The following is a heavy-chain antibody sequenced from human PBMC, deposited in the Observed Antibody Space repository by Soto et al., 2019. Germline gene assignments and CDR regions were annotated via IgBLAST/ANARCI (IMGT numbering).Heavy chain of an antibody. J-gene: IGHJ3*01. Sequence: EVQLVDSGGGLVQPGGSLRLSCAASEFTFRSYWMHWVRQSPGKGLVWVSRISGDGSSTNYADSVKGRFTISRDNAKNTVYWQIDSLRAEDTAGYYCARSLPGTYGAFDLWGQGTMVTVSS. D-gene: IGHD1-7*01. CDR3: ARSLPGTYGAFDL. V-gene: IGHV3-74*01. CDR2: ISGDGSST. CDR1: EFTFRSYW.